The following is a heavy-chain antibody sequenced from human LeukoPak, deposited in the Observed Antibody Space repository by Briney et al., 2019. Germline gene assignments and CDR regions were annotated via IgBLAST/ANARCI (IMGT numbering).Heavy chain of an antibody. V-gene: IGHV4-59*01. Sequence: SETLSLTCTVSGGSISSYYWSWIRQPPGKGLEWIGYIYYSGSTNYNPSLKSRVTISVDTSKNQFSLKLSSVTTADTAVYYCARGVPYYYDSSGPLGSFDYWGQGTLVTVSS. CDR3: ARGVPYYYDSSGPLGSFDY. J-gene: IGHJ4*02. D-gene: IGHD3-22*01. CDR1: GGSISSYY. CDR2: IYYSGST.